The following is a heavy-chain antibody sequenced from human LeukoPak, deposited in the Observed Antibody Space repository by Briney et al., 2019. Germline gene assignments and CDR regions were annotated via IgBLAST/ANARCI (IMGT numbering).Heavy chain of an antibody. J-gene: IGHJ4*02. D-gene: IGHD6-19*01. CDR3: AALHLSGWYDYFDY. CDR2: INPNSGGT. V-gene: IGHV1-2*02. CDR1: GYTFTGYY. Sequence: ASVKVSCKASGYTFTGYYMHWVRQAPGQGLEWMGWINPNSGGTNYAQKFQGRVTMTRDTSISTAYMELSRLRSDDTAVYHCAALHLSGWYDYFDYWGQGTLVTVSS.